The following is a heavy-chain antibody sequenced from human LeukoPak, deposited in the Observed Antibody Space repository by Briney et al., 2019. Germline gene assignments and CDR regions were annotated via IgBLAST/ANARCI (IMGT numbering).Heavy chain of an antibody. J-gene: IGHJ4*02. CDR1: GGSISSSSYY. CDR2: IYYSGST. Sequence: PSETLSLTCTVSGGSISSSSYYWGWIRQPPGKGLEWIGSIYYSGSTYYNPSLKSRVTISVDTSKNQFSLKLSSVTAADTAVYYCARSRFWPSTTVAYDYWGQGTLVTVSS. V-gene: IGHV4-39*07. CDR3: ARSRFWPSTTVAYDY. D-gene: IGHD4-23*01.